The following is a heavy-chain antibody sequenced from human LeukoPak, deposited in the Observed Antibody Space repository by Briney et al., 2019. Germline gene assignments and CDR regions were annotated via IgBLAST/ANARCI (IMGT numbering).Heavy chain of an antibody. D-gene: IGHD6-25*01. V-gene: IGHV3-33*01. Sequence: GGSLRLSCAASGFTFSSYGMHWVRQAPGKGLEWVAVVWYDGDNKFYADSVKGRFTISRDNSKNTLYLQMNSLRAEDTAIYYCARDEGVAAYYFDSGGQGTRVPVSS. J-gene: IGHJ4*02. CDR3: ARDEGVAAYYFDS. CDR2: VWYDGDNK. CDR1: GFTFSSYG.